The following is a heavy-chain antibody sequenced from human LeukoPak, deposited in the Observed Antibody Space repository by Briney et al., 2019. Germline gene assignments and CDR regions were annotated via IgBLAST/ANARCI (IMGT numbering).Heavy chain of an antibody. CDR2: ISYDGSNK. J-gene: IGHJ4*02. Sequence: PGGSLRLSCAASGFTFSSYAMHWVRQAPGKGLEWVAVISYDGSNKYYADSVKGRFTISRDNSKNTLYLQMNSLRAEDTAVYYCARDGDSSSWSPFDYWGQGTLVTVSS. V-gene: IGHV3-30-3*01. CDR1: GFTFSSYA. CDR3: ARDGDSSSWSPFDY. D-gene: IGHD6-13*01.